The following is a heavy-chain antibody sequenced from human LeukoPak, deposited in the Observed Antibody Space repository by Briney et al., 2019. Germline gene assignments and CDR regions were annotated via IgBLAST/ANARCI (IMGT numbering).Heavy chain of an antibody. J-gene: IGHJ4*02. CDR2: INHSGST. CDR3: ARLTSYAILTGYNIEEY. CDR1: SGSSRGHF. Sequence: SETLSRTCAGYSGSSRGHFWSWIRKTPVKGLEYTAEINHSGSTNYNPSLKSRVAMSVDTSQNKFSLQLSSVTAADTAVYYCARLTSYAILTGYNIEEYWGQGTLVTVSS. D-gene: IGHD3-9*01. V-gene: IGHV4-34*01.